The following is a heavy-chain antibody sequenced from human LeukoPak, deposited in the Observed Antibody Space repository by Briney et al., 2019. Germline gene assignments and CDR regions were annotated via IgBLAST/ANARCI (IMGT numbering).Heavy chain of an antibody. CDR1: GFNFRGYA. Sequence: GGSLRLSCAASGFNFRGYAMSWVRQAPGRGLEWVSAISGSGGRAHYADSVRGRFTISRDNSQNTLQLQMNSLRAEDTAVYYCAKEVVMGETNYYYYGMDVWGQGTTVTVSS. CDR3: AKEVVMGETNYYYYGMDV. V-gene: IGHV3-23*01. D-gene: IGHD2-21*01. CDR2: ISGSGGRA. J-gene: IGHJ6*02.